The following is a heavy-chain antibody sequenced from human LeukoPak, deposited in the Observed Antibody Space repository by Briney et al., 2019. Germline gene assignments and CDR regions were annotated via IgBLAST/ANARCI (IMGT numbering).Heavy chain of an antibody. CDR1: GFTFSGSA. V-gene: IGHV3-73*01. Sequence: GGSLRLSCAASGFTFSGSAMHRVRQASGKGLEWVGRIRSKANSYATACAASVKGRFTISRDDSKNTAYLQMNSLKTEDTAVYYCTRHFDVVVVAATPEFDYWGQGTLVTVSS. CDR3: TRHFDVVVVAATPEFDY. D-gene: IGHD2-15*01. J-gene: IGHJ4*02. CDR2: IRSKANSYAT.